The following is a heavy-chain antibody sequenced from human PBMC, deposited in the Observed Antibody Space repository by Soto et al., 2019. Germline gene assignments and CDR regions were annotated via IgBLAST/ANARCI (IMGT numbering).Heavy chain of an antibody. J-gene: IGHJ6*02. V-gene: IGHV3-21*01. Sequence: GESLKISCAASGFTFSSYSMNWVRQAPGKGLEWVSSISSSSSYIYYADSVKGRFTISRDNAKSSLYLQMNSLRAEDTAVYYCARDNYYGSGSYYSYYYGMDVWGQGTTVTVSS. D-gene: IGHD3-10*01. CDR1: GFTFSSYS. CDR2: ISSSSSYI. CDR3: ARDNYYGSGSYYSYYYGMDV.